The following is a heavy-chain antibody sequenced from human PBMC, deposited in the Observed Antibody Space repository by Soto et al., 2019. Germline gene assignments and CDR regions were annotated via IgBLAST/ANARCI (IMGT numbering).Heavy chain of an antibody. CDR2: IIPIFGTA. V-gene: IGHV1-69*12. CDR1: GGTFSSYA. Sequence: QVQLVQSGAEVKKPGSSVKVSCKASGGTFSSYAISWVRQAPGQGLEWMGGIIPIFGTADYAQKFQGRVTITADESTSTAYMELSSLRSKDTAVYYSARHPGRPYYYYGMDVWGQGTTVTVSS. J-gene: IGHJ6*02. CDR3: ARHPGRPYYYYGMDV. D-gene: IGHD2-15*01.